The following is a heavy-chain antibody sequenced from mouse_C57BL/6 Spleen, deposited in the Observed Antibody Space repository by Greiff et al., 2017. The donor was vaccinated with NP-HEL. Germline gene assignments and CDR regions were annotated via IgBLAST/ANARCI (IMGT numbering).Heavy chain of an antibody. CDR2: INYDGSST. CDR1: GFTFSDYY. Sequence: EVKVVESEGGLVQPGSSMKLSCTASGFTFSDYYMAWVRQVPEKGLEWVANINYDGSSTYYLDSLKSRFIISRDNAKNILYLQMSSLKSEDTATYYCARDEAGTYAMDYWGQGTSVTVSS. J-gene: IGHJ4*01. V-gene: IGHV5-16*01. CDR3: ARDEAGTYAMDY. D-gene: IGHD4-1*01.